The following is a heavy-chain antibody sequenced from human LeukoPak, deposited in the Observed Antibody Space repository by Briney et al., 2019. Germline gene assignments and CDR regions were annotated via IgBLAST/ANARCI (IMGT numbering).Heavy chain of an antibody. V-gene: IGHV4-34*01. CDR2: INHSGST. CDR1: GGSIRSYY. J-gene: IGHJ3*02. CDR3: ARQVLTLDAFDI. Sequence: SETLSLTCTVSGGSIRSYYWSWIRQPPGKGLEWIGEINHSGSTNYNPSLKSRVTISVDTSKNQFSLKLSSVTAADTAVYYCARQVLTLDAFDIWGQGTMVTVSS. D-gene: IGHD3-9*01.